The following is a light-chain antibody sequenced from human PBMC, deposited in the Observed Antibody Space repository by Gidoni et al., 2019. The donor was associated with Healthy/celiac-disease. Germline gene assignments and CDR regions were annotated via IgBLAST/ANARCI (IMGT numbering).Light chain of an antibody. CDR1: QSVSSN. CDR3: QQYNNWHRGT. Sequence: EIVMTQPPATLSVSPGERSTFTCRAIQSVSSNLAWYQQKPGQAPRLLIYGASTRATGNPARFGGSGSGREFTLTISSLQSEDFAVYYCQQYNNWHRGTFGQGTKVEIK. CDR2: GAS. J-gene: IGKJ1*01. V-gene: IGKV3-15*01.